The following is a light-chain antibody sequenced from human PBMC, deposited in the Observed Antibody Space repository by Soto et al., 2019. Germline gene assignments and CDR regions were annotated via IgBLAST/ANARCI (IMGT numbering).Light chain of an antibody. J-gene: IGKJ1*01. CDR2: DAS. CDR3: QHPRWT. Sequence: DIQLTQSPSTLSASIGDRVTITCRASQSINRWLAWYQQKPGKAPKLLIYDASSLESGVPSRFSGSGSGTDCTLTITSLQPDDFATYYCQHPRWTFGQGTKVEIK. V-gene: IGKV1-5*01. CDR1: QSINRW.